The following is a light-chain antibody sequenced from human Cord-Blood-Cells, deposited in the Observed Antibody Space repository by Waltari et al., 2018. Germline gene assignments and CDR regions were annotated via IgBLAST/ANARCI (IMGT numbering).Light chain of an antibody. CDR1: QGVSSN. V-gene: IGKV3-15*01. Sequence: EIVMTQSPATLSVSPGERATLSCRASQGVSSNLAWYQQKPGQAPRLLIFGASTRATCIPARFSGSGSGTEFTLTISSLQSEDFAVYYCQQYNNWYTFGQGTKLEIK. CDR3: QQYNNWYT. J-gene: IGKJ2*01. CDR2: GAS.